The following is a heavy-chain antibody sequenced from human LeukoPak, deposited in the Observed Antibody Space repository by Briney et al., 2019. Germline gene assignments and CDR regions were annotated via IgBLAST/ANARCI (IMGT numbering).Heavy chain of an antibody. V-gene: IGHV4-59*01. CDR2: IYYSGST. Sequence: PSETLSLTCTVSGGSISSYYWSWIRQPPGKGLEWIGYIYYSGSTNYNPSLKSRVTISVDTSKNQFSLKLSSVTAADTAVYYCARVGIAAAGDFDYWGQGTLVTVSS. J-gene: IGHJ4*02. CDR3: ARVGIAAAGDFDY. CDR1: GGSISSYY. D-gene: IGHD6-13*01.